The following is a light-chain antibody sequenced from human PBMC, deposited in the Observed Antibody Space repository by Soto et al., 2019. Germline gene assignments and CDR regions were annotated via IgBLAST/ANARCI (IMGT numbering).Light chain of an antibody. Sequence: EIVLTQSPGTLSLSPGERATLSCRTSQSTTNNYLAWYQQKPGQAPRLLIYGASSRATGIPDRFSGSGSGTDFTLTISRLEPEDFAVYYCHQSGDSPTFGQGTKVDIK. CDR1: QSTTNNY. CDR2: GAS. V-gene: IGKV3-20*01. CDR3: HQSGDSPT. J-gene: IGKJ1*01.